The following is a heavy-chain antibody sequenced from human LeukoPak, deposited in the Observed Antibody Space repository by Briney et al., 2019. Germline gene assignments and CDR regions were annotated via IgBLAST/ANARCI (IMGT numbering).Heavy chain of an antibody. CDR1: GGSISSYY. D-gene: IGHD3-16*02. CDR3: ARDRAVYYDYVWGSYRYPYYYYYGMDV. J-gene: IGHJ6*02. V-gene: IGHV4-59*01. Sequence: SETLSLTCTVSGGSISSYYWSWIRQPPGKGLEWIGYIYYSGSTNYNPSLKSRVTIPVDTSKNQFSLKLSSVTAADTAVYYCARDRAVYYDYVWGSYRYPYYYYYGMDVWGQGGTVTVSS. CDR2: IYYSGST.